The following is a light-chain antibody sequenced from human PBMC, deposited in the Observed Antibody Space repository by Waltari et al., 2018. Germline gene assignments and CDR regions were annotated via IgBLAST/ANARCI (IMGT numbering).Light chain of an antibody. CDR3: ASYTSRHTLV. Sequence: QSALTQPASVSGSPRQSISISCTGSSLDLVRYDFVSWYRQHPGKAPKVVIFDVNNRPSGVSDRVSGSKSGNTASLTISGLQAEDEGDYYCASYTSRHTLVFGGGTKVTVL. CDR2: DVN. CDR1: SLDLVRYDF. J-gene: IGLJ1*01. V-gene: IGLV2-14*01.